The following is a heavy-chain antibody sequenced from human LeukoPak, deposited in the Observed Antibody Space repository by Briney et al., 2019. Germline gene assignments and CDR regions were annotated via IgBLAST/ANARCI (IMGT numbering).Heavy chain of an antibody. CDR1: GFTFSSYS. J-gene: IGHJ6*02. D-gene: IGHD1-14*01. V-gene: IGHV3-21*01. CDR2: ISSSSSYI. CDR3: ARVRYRQGYYYYGMDV. Sequence: PGGSLRLSCAASGFTFSSYSMNWVRQAPGKGLEWVSSISSSSSYIYYADSVKGRFTISRDNAKNSLYPQMNSLRAEDTAVYYCARVRYRQGYYYYGMDVWGQGTTVTVSS.